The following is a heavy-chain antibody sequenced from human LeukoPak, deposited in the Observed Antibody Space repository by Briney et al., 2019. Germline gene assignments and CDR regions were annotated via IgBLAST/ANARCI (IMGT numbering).Heavy chain of an antibody. CDR3: SRARPDFGGFYTVSDY. D-gene: IGHD3-16*01. CDR1: GYTFTSHD. Sequence: GASVKVSCKASGYTFTSHDINWVRQATGQGLEWMGWMNPDNGNTGYAQKFQGRVTMSRDTSISTAYMELTSLRSDDTAVYYCSRARPDFGGFYTVSDYWGQGTLLTVSS. CDR2: MNPDNGNT. J-gene: IGHJ4*02. V-gene: IGHV1-8*01.